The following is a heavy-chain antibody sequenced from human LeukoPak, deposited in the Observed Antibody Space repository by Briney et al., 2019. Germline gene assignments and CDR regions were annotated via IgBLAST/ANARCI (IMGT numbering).Heavy chain of an antibody. J-gene: IGHJ4*02. CDR3: ASSGQTYSSSSRYCSGGSCLDY. Sequence: GGSLRLSCAASGFTFSSYWMSWVRQAPGKGLEWVANIKQDGSEKYYVGSVKGRFTISRDNAKNSLYLQMNSLRAEDTAVYYCASSGQTYSSSSRYCSGGSCLDYWGQGTLVTVSS. CDR1: GFTFSSYW. D-gene: IGHD2-15*01. CDR2: IKQDGSEK. V-gene: IGHV3-7*01.